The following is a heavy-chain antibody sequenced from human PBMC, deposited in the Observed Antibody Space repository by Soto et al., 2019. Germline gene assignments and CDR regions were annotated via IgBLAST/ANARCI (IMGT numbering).Heavy chain of an antibody. CDR3: ARDHKWDGMDV. CDR2: INYSGTT. J-gene: IGHJ6*02. CDR1: GGSFSSDSFI. D-gene: IGHD1-26*01. V-gene: IGHV4-31*03. Sequence: SETLSLTCSVSGGSFSSDSFIWSWVRQFPGKGLEWIGYINYSGTTYYNPSLRSRITMSVDTSKNQFSLNLSSVTAADTAVYYCARDHKWDGMDVWGQGTTVTAP.